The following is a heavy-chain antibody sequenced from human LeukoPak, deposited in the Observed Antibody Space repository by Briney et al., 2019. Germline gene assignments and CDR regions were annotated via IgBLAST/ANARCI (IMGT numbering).Heavy chain of an antibody. CDR1: GGSISSSNW. D-gene: IGHD6-19*01. CDR2: IYHSGST. Sequence: SETLSLTCAVSGGSISSSNWWSWVRQPPGKGLEWIGEIYHSGSTYYNPSLKSRVTISVDTSKNQFSLKLSSVTAADTAVYYCASDPQYSSGLNWFDPWGQGTLVTVSS. CDR3: ASDPQYSSGLNWFDP. J-gene: IGHJ5*02. V-gene: IGHV4-4*02.